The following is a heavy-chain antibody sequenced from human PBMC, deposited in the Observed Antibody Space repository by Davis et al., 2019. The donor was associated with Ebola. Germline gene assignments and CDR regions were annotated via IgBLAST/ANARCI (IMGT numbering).Heavy chain of an antibody. J-gene: IGHJ4*02. V-gene: IGHV3-48*01. CDR3: ARWKRDYGSFEY. CDR1: GFTFSSYS. D-gene: IGHD4-17*01. Sequence: GESLKISCAASGFTFSSYSMNWVRQAPGKGLEWVSYISSSSTIYYADSVKGRFTISRDNAKNSLYLQMNSLRSEDTAVYYCARWKRDYGSFEYWGQGTLVTVSS. CDR2: ISSSSTI.